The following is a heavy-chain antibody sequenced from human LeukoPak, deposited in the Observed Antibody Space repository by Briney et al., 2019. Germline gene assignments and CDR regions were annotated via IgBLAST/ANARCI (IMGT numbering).Heavy chain of an antibody. D-gene: IGHD3-9*01. V-gene: IGHV3-74*01. CDR3: ARGTDDIDI. CDR1: GFTFSSYW. J-gene: IGHJ3*02. CDR2: INSDGSTT. Sequence: GGSLRLSCAASGFTFSSYWMHWVRQAPGKGLVWVSRINSDGSTTSYADSVKGRFSISRFNAKETLYFKMNSLRVEDTAVYYYARGTDDIDIWGQGTLVTVSS.